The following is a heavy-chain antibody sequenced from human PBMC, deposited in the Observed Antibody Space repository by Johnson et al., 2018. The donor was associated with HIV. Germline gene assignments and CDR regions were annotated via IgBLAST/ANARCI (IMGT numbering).Heavy chain of an antibody. D-gene: IGHD3-22*01. CDR1: GFTFSSYA. J-gene: IGHJ3*02. CDR2: ISGSGGST. Sequence: VQLVESRGVLVQPGGSLRLSCAATGFTFSSYAMSWVRQAPGKGLEWVSGISGSGGSTYYADSVKGRFTISRDNSKNTLYLQMNSLRAEDTAVYYCGKGKFTMKVVIFIDMWGQGTMVTVSS. V-gene: IGHV3-23*04. CDR3: GKGKFTMKVVIFIDM.